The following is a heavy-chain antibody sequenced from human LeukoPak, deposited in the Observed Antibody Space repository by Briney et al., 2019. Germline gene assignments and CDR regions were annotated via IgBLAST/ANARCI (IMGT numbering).Heavy chain of an antibody. D-gene: IGHD6-6*01. V-gene: IGHV3-21*01. CDR2: ISSSSSYI. CDR3: ARASSSLRHFDY. Sequence: PGGSLRLSWAASGFTFSSYSMNWVRQAPGKGLEWVSSISSSSSYIYYADSVKGRFTISRDNAKNSLYLQMNSLRAEDTAVYYCARASSSLRHFDYWAREPWSPSPQ. CDR1: GFTFSSYS. J-gene: IGHJ4*02.